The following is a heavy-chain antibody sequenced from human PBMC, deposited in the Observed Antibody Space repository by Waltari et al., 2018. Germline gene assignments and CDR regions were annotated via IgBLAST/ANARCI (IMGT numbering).Heavy chain of an antibody. CDR3: ARDPGVLYFQH. CDR2: IRTYNGET. J-gene: IGHJ1*01. D-gene: IGHD2-8*01. Sequence: QVHLVQSGAEVKKPGASVKVSCKASGYSFSSYSLNWVRQVPGQGLEWMGWIRTYNGETNYAQKFQGRVTMTTDTSTSIAYMELRSLTSDDTAVYYCARDPGVLYFQHWGQGTLVTVSS. V-gene: IGHV1-18*01. CDR1: GYSFSSYS.